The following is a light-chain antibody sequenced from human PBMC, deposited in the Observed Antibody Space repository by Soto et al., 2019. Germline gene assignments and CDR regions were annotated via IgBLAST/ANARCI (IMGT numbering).Light chain of an antibody. Sequence: EIVMTQSPGPPFVSPGDRALLSRRAGQGVTTNFAWYQQKSGQSPRLLIYDVSHRATGVPARFSGTGSETDFTLTISGLQSEDSAVYFCQQYNNWPFSFGQGTRLEIK. J-gene: IGKJ5*01. CDR3: QQYNNWPFS. CDR2: DVS. CDR1: QGVTTN. V-gene: IGKV3-15*01.